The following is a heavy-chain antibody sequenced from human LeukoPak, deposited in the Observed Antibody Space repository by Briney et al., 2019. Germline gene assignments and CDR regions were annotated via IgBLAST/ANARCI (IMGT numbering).Heavy chain of an antibody. D-gene: IGHD2-2*01. V-gene: IGHV4-34*01. Sequence: SETLSLTCAVYGGSFSGYYWSWIRQPPGKGLEWIGGINHSGSTNYNPSLKSRVTISVDTSKNQFSLKLSSVTAADTAVYYCARGRRHYQLLPKYYFDYWGQGTLVTVSS. CDR1: GGSFSGYY. CDR3: ARGRRHYQLLPKYYFDY. J-gene: IGHJ4*02. CDR2: INHSGST.